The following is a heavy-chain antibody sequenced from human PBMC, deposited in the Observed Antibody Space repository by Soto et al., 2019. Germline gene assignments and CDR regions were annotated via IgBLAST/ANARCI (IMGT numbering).Heavy chain of an antibody. CDR3: ARVKVDYGDYIDKWFDP. CDR2: INAGNGNT. J-gene: IGHJ5*02. V-gene: IGHV1-3*01. D-gene: IGHD4-17*01. Sequence: ASVKVSCKASGYTFTSYAMHGVRQAPGRRLEWMGWINAGNGNTKYSQKFQGRVTITRDTSASTAYMELSSLRSEDTAVYYCARVKVDYGDYIDKWFDPSGQGTLVTVSS. CDR1: GYTFTSYA.